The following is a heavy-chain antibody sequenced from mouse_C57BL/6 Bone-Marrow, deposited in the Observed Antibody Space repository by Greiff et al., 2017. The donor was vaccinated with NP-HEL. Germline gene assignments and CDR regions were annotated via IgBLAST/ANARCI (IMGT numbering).Heavy chain of an antibody. V-gene: IGHV3-1*01. CDR3: ARGDYAWFAY. Sequence: EVKLVESGPGMVKPSQSLSLTCTVTGYSITSGYDWHWIRHFPGNILEWMGYISYSGSTNYNPSLKSRISITHDTSKNHFFLKLNSVTTEDTATYYCARGDYAWFAYWGQGTLVTVSA. J-gene: IGHJ3*01. D-gene: IGHD2-4*01. CDR1: GYSITSGYD. CDR2: ISYSGST.